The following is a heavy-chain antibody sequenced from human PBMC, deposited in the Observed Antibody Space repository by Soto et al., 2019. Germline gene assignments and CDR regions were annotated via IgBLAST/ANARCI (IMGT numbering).Heavy chain of an antibody. CDR1: GGTFSSYA. D-gene: IGHD2-15*01. V-gene: IGHV1-69*06. CDR3: ARARYCSGGSCYSGYYGMDV. J-gene: IGHJ6*02. CDR2: IIPIFGTA. Sequence: QVQLVQSGAEVKKPGSSVKVSCKASGGTFSSYAISWVRQAPGQGLEWMGGIIPIFGTANYAQKFQGRVTITAAKSTSTAYMELSSLRSEDTAVYYCARARYCSGGSCYSGYYGMDVWGPGTTVTVSS.